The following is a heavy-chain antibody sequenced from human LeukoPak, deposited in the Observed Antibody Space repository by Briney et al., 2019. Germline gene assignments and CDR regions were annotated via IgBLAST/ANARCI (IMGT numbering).Heavy chain of an antibody. CDR2: ISAYNGNT. V-gene: IGHV1-18*01. J-gene: IGHJ4*02. CDR1: GYTFTSYG. Sequence: ASVKVSCKASGYTFTSYGISWVRQAPGQGLEWMGWISAYNGNTNYAQKLRGRVTMTTDTSTSTAYMELRSLRSDDTAVYYCARPADILTGYYSYHFDYWGQGTLVTVSS. D-gene: IGHD3-9*01. CDR3: ARPADILTGYYSYHFDY.